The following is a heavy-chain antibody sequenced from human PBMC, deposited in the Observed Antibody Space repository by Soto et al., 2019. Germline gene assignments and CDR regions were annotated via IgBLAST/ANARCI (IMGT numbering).Heavy chain of an antibody. Sequence: SETLSLTCTVSGGSVSSGSYYWSWIRQPPGKGLEWIGYIYYSGSTNYNPSLKSRVTISVDTSKNQFSLKLSSVTAADTAVYYCARVAALGYYDSSGFDCWRQATLV. D-gene: IGHD3-22*01. CDR2: IYYSGST. V-gene: IGHV4-61*01. CDR1: GGSVSSGSYY. CDR3: ARVAALGYYDSSGFDC. J-gene: IGHJ4*02.